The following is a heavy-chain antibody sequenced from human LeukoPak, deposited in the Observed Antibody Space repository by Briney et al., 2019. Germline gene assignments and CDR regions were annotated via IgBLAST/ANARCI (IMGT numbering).Heavy chain of an antibody. V-gene: IGHV2-5*02. Sequence: SGPTLVNPTQTLTLTCTFSGFSFSPYAEGVSWIRQPPGKALEWLALIYGDDDKRYSPYLDSRLTITEDSSRKQVVLTMTNMQPVDTATYYCAYTPGDYYYGSGSRDAFDIWGQGTMVTVSS. CDR2: IYGDDDK. CDR1: GFSFSPYAEG. J-gene: IGHJ3*02. D-gene: IGHD3-10*01. CDR3: AYTPGDYYYGSGSRDAFDI.